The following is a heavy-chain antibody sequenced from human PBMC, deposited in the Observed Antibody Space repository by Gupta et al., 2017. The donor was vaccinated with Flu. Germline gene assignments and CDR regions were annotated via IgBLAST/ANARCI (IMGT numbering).Heavy chain of an antibody. CDR1: YSFTTYN. Sequence: YSFTTYNINWVRQATGKGPEWVGWTNPNTGDTAYARKFQDRVTMTRNTSISTAYLELSGLRAEDSALYYCARGNLGGGFDNWGQGTLVTVSS. D-gene: IGHD3-16*01. J-gene: IGHJ4*02. CDR3: ARGNLGGGFDN. CDR2: TNPNTGDT. V-gene: IGHV1-8*01.